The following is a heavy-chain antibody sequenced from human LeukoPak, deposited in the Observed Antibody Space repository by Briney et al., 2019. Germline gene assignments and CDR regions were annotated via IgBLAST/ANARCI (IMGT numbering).Heavy chain of an antibody. CDR3: ARNLRYFDRAHFDY. J-gene: IGHJ4*02. Sequence: SETLSLTCTVSGYSISSGYYWGWIRQPPGKGPEWIGEINHSGSTNYNPSLKSRVTISVDTSKNQFSLKLSSVTAADTAVYYCARNLRYFDRAHFDYWGQGTLVTVSS. V-gene: IGHV4-38-2*02. D-gene: IGHD3-9*01. CDR1: GYSISSGYY. CDR2: INHSGST.